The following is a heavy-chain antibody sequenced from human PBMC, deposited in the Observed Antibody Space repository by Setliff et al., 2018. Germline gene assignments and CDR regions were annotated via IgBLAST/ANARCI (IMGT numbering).Heavy chain of an antibody. D-gene: IGHD3-3*01. CDR3: ARMSGFLYMDV. V-gene: IGHV4-59*08. CDR1: DGSLSTYY. CDR2: VYYSGTA. Sequence: SETLSLTCTVSDGSLSTYYWSWIRQPPGKGLEFIGYVYYSGTANYSPSLRSRLTISVDTSKNQFSLNLSSVTAADTAVYYCARMSGFLYMDVWGKGTTVT. J-gene: IGHJ6*03.